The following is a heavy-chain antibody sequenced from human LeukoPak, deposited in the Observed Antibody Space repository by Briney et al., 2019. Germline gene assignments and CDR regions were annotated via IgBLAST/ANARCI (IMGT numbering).Heavy chain of an antibody. CDR2: INHSGST. D-gene: IGHD3-10*01. CDR3: ARGPRWLGDHKGDIDY. J-gene: IGHJ4*02. CDR1: GGSFSGYY. V-gene: IGHV4-34*01. Sequence: SETLSLTCAVYGGSFSGYYWSWIRQPPGKGLEWMGEINHSGSTNYNPSLKSRVTISVDTSKNHFYLKLSSVTAADTAVYYCARGPRWLGDHKGDIDYWGQGTLVTVSS.